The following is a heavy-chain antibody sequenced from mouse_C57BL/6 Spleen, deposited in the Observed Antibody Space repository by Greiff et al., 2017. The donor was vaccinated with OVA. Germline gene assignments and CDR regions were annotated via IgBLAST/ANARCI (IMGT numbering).Heavy chain of an antibody. V-gene: IGHV5-17*01. CDR1: GFTFRDYG. Sequence: EVKVVESGGGLVKSGGSLKLSCEASGFTFRDYGMHWVRQAPEKGLEWVAYISSGSSTIYYADTVKGRFTISRDNAKNTMFLQMTSLWSGDTAMYYCAQGSWFADWGQGTLVTVSA. CDR2: ISSGSSTI. J-gene: IGHJ3*01. CDR3: AQGSWFAD.